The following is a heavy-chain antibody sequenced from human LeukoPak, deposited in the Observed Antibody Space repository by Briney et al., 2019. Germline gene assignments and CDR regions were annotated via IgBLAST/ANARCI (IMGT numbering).Heavy chain of an antibody. D-gene: IGHD3/OR15-3a*01. CDR3: ARVVNVGRSPFDY. CDR1: GFTFSSYE. J-gene: IGHJ4*02. V-gene: IGHV3-48*03. CDR2: ISSSGSTI. Sequence: GGSLRLSCAASGFTFSSYEMNWVRQAPGKGLEWVSYISSSGSTIYYADSVKGRFTISRDNSKNTLYLQMNSLRAEDTAVYYCARVVNVGRSPFDYWGQGTLVTVSS.